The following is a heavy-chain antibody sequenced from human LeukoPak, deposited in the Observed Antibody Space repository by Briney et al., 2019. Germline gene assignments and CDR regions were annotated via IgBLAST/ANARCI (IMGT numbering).Heavy chain of an antibody. V-gene: IGHV3-23*01. CDR1: GFTFSSYA. J-gene: IGHJ4*02. CDR2: ISGSGGST. Sequence: GGSLRLSCAASGFTFSSYAMSWVRQAPGKGLEWVSAISGSGGSTYYADSVKGRFTISRDNSKNTLYLQMNSLRAEDPAVYYCAKDRDYYDSSGYGVGYWGQGTLVTVSS. CDR3: AKDRDYYDSSGYGVGY. D-gene: IGHD3-22*01.